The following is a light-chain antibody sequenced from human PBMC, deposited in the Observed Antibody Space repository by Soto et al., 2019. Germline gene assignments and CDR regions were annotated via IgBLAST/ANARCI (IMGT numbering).Light chain of an antibody. CDR2: KTS. J-gene: IGKJ4*01. V-gene: IGKV1-12*01. CDR3: QQSSSYPFP. CDR1: QGIGSG. Sequence: DIQMTQSPSSLSASAGDRVTITCRASQGIGSGLAWYQQKPGKAPKLLIYKTSTLQSGVPARFSGSASGTEFTLPLSSLQSEDFATYYCQQSSSYPFPFGGGTEVEIK.